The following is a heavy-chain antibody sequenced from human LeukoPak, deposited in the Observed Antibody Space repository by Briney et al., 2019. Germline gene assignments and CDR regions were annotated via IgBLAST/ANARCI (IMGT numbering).Heavy chain of an antibody. V-gene: IGHV1-69*06. D-gene: IGHD5-18*01. CDR3: ARGGYSYGYVSWYFDL. CDR1: GGTFSSYA. CDR2: IIPIFGTA. J-gene: IGHJ2*01. Sequence: GASVKVSCKASGGTFSSYAISWVRQAPGQGLEWMGGIIPIFGTANYAQKFQGRVTITADKSTSTAYMELSSLRSEDTAVYYCARGGYSYGYVSWYFDLWGRGTLATVSS.